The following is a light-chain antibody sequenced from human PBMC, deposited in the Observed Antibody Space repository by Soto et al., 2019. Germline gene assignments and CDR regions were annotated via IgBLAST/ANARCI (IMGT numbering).Light chain of an antibody. CDR1: GGSIASNY. CDR2: DDV. J-gene: IGLJ2*01. Sequence: NFMLTQPHSVSESPGKTVTISCTRSGGSIASNYVQWYQQRPGSAPSILIFDDVQRRSGVPDRFSGSIDTSSNSASLTISGLKTEDEADYYCQPYDSSQVVFGGGTKLTVL. V-gene: IGLV6-57*04. CDR3: QPYDSSQVV.